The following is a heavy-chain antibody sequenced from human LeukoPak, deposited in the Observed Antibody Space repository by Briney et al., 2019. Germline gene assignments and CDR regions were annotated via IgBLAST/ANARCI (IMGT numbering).Heavy chain of an antibody. CDR2: FDPEDGET. D-gene: IGHD6-19*01. Sequence: ASVKVSCKVSGYTLTELSMHWVRQAPGKGLEWMGGFDPEDGETIYAQKFQGRVTMTRNTSISTAYMELSSLRSEDTAVYYCARVMAGAPNFDYWGQGTLVTVSS. J-gene: IGHJ4*02. V-gene: IGHV1-24*01. CDR1: GYTLTELS. CDR3: ARVMAGAPNFDY.